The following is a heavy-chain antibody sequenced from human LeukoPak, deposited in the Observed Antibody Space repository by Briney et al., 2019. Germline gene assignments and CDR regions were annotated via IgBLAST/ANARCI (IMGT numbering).Heavy chain of an antibody. J-gene: IGHJ6*03. CDR1: GFTFSSYE. D-gene: IGHD3-10*01. Sequence: PGGSLRLSCAASGFTFSSYEMNWVRQAPGKGLEWVSYISSSGSTIYYADSVKGRFTISRDNAQNSLYLQMNSLRAEVTAVYDCARNRPMVRRVIHYYYYYMDVWGKGTTVTISS. CDR3: ARNRPMVRRVIHYYYYYMDV. CDR2: ISSSGSTI. V-gene: IGHV3-48*03.